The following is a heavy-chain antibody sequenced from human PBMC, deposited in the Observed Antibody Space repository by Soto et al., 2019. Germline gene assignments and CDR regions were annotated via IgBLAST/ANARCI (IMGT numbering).Heavy chain of an antibody. CDR1: GYTFTSYG. CDR3: ARNYYDSSGHFDY. Sequence: ASVKVSCKASGYTFTSYGISWVRQAPGQGLEWMGWISAYNGNTNYAQKFQGRVTMTRDTSTSTVYMELSSLRSEDTAVYYCARNYYDSSGHFDYWGQGTLVTVSS. J-gene: IGHJ4*02. D-gene: IGHD3-22*01. CDR2: ISAYNGNT. V-gene: IGHV1-18*01.